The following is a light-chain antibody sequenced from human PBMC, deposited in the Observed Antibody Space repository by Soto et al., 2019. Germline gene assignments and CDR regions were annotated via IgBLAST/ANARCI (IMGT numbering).Light chain of an antibody. CDR3: QQYDNLVFT. CDR1: QAIAKY. V-gene: IGKV1-33*01. Sequence: DIQMTQSPSSLSESVGDRVTITCQASQAIAKYLNWYQQKPGKAPNLLIYDASNLKTGVPPRFSGSGSGTNFTFTSSGLQPEDIATYYCQQYDNLVFTFGPGTKVDF. CDR2: DAS. J-gene: IGKJ3*01.